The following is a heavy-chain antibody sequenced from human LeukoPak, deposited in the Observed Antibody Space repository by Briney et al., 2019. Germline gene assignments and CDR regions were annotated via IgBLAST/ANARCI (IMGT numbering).Heavy chain of an antibody. V-gene: IGHV4-61*02. J-gene: IGHJ4*02. Sequence: MPSQTLSLTCTVSGGSISSGSFYWSWIRQTAGKGLEWIGRIYPSGDSQYSPSFRSRATISLDTRNQFSLKLSSVTAADTAVYFCARGYDRNGYQSRGFGYWGQGALVNVSS. CDR1: GGSISSGSFY. D-gene: IGHD3-22*01. CDR3: ARGYDRNGYQSRGFGY. CDR2: IYPSGDS.